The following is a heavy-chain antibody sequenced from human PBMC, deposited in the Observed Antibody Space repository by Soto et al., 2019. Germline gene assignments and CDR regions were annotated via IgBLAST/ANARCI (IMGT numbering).Heavy chain of an antibody. CDR1: GFTFSSYG. CDR2: ISYDGSNK. V-gene: IGHV3-30*18. CDR3: AKVVIAAGFDFDY. D-gene: IGHD6-13*01. J-gene: IGHJ4*02. Sequence: QVQLVESGGGVVQPGRSLRLSCAASGFTFSSYGMHWVRQAPGKGLEWVAVISYDGSNKYYADSVKGRFTISRDNSKNTLYLQMNSLRAEDTAVYYCAKVVIAAGFDFDYWGQGTLVTVSS.